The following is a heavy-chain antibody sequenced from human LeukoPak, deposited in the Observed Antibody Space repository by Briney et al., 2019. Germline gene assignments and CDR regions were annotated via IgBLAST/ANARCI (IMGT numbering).Heavy chain of an antibody. D-gene: IGHD3-10*01. CDR1: GYTFTSFG. CDR2: ISAYNGNT. J-gene: IGHJ5*02. CDR3: ARAKRLVRGVITGWFDP. Sequence: ASVKVSCKASGYTFTSFGISWVRQAPGQGLEWMGWISAYNGNTNYAQKLQGRVTMTTDTSTSTAYMELRSLRSDDTAVYYCARAKRLVRGVITGWFDPWGQGTLVTVSS. V-gene: IGHV1-18*01.